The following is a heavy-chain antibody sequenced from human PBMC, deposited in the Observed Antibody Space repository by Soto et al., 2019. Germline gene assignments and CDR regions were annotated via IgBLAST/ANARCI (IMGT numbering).Heavy chain of an antibody. CDR3: AKDRGYTYVHRFDY. D-gene: IGHD5-18*01. CDR2: ISYDASNQ. Sequence: GGSLRLSCAASVFTFSSYGIHWVRQAPGKGLEWVSLISYDASNQYYADSVKGRFTISRDNSKNTLYLQMDSLRVEDTAVYYCAKDRGYTYVHRFDYWGQGPLVTVSS. CDR1: VFTFSSYG. V-gene: IGHV3-30*18. J-gene: IGHJ4*02.